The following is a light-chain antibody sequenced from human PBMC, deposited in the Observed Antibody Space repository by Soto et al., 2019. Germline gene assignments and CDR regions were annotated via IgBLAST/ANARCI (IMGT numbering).Light chain of an antibody. CDR1: QGISGF. CDR2: STS. Sequence: DIQLTQSPSFLSASVGDRVTITCRASQGISGFLAWYQQKPGKAPKLLIYSTSTLETGVPSRFSGSASGTEFTLTISSLQPEDFATYYCQHRNTYLITFGQGTRLEIK. J-gene: IGKJ5*01. CDR3: QHRNTYLIT. V-gene: IGKV1-9*01.